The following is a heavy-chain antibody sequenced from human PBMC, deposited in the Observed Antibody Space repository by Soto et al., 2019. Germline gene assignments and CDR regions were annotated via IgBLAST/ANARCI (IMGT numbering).Heavy chain of an antibody. CDR2: VNPSGGSA. CDR1: GYIFTSYY. J-gene: IGHJ6*02. Sequence: QVQLVQSGAEVKKPGASVKVSCKASGYIFTSYYMHWVRQAPGQGLEWMGIVNPSGGSASYAQKFQGRVTMTRDTSTRTVYMELSSLRSEDTAVYYCARDSGSDQPRPGYFYYYGMDVWGRGTTVTVSS. D-gene: IGHD1-26*01. V-gene: IGHV1-46*01. CDR3: ARDSGSDQPRPGYFYYYGMDV.